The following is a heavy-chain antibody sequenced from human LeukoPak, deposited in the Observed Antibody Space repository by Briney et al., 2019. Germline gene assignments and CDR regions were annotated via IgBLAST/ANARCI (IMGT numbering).Heavy chain of an antibody. J-gene: IGHJ4*02. CDR3: ASGGGWNDRFNY. CDR2: IYHSGST. Sequence: PSETLSLTCTVSGDSITRYYWSWIRQPPGKGLEWIAYIYHSGSTNYNPSLKSRVTMSVDTSKNQFSLDLISVTAADTAVYYCASGGGWNDRFNYWGQGTLVTVSS. V-gene: IGHV4-59*01. CDR1: GDSITRYY. D-gene: IGHD1-1*01.